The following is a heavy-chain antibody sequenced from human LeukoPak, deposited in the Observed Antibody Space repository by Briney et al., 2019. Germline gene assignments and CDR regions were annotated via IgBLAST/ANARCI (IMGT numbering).Heavy chain of an antibody. D-gene: IGHD1-14*01. V-gene: IGHV3-7*01. CDR1: GFTFKSAW. Sequence: GGSLRLSCAASGFTFKSAWMTWVRQAPGKGLECVANIKEDGSAKNYLDSVKGRFTISRDNTKNPLYLQLSSLRAEDTAVYYCARDFAYNTFDYWGQGTLVTVSS. CDR2: IKEDGSAK. CDR3: ARDFAYNTFDY. J-gene: IGHJ4*02.